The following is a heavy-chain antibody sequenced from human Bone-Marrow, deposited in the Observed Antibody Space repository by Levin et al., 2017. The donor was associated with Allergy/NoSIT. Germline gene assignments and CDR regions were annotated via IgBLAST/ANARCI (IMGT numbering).Heavy chain of an antibody. J-gene: IGHJ4*02. CDR2: INGDGSTT. CDR1: GFTFSDYW. CDR3: VRGTIGWSGFDY. D-gene: IGHD6-19*01. Sequence: PGGSLRLSCAASGFTFSDYWMYWIRQAPGKGLVWVSRINGDGSTTDYADSAKGRFTISRDNAKNTLFLQLNSPGAEDTAVYYCVRGTIGWSGFDYWGQGTLVTVSS. V-gene: IGHV3-74*01.